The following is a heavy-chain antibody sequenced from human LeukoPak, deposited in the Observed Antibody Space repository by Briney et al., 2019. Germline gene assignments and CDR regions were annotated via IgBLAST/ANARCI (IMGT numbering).Heavy chain of an antibody. D-gene: IGHD4-23*01. CDR1: GHTLTELS. CDR3: ATDEDYGGNAKVY. Sequence: ASVKVSCKVSGHTLTELSMHWVRQAPGQGLEWMGGFDPEDGETIYAQKFQGRVTMTENTSTDTAYMELSSLRSEDTAVYYCATDEDYGGNAKVYWGQGTLVTVSS. V-gene: IGHV1-24*01. J-gene: IGHJ4*02. CDR2: FDPEDGET.